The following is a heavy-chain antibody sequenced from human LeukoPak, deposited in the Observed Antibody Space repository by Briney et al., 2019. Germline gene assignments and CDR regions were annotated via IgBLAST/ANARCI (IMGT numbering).Heavy chain of an antibody. CDR2: INHSGST. D-gene: IGHD6-19*01. V-gene: IGHV4-34*01. J-gene: IGHJ4*02. CDR3: ARGSAKHGYSSGWYIIGFDY. CDR1: GGSFSGYY. Sequence: PSETLSLTCAVYGGSFSGYYWSWIRQPPGKGLEWIGEINHSGSTNYNPSLKSRVTISVDTSKNQFSLKLSSVTAADTAVYYCARGSAKHGYSSGWYIIGFDYWGQGTLVTVSS.